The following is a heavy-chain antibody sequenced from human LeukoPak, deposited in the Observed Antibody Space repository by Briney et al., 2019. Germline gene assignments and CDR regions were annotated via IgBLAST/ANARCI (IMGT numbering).Heavy chain of an antibody. CDR3: AKNGVNYWYFDL. CDR1: GFTLSGYA. J-gene: IGHJ2*01. D-gene: IGHD2-8*01. CDR2: ISGSGGGT. Sequence: PGGSLRLSCAASGFTLSGYAMSWVRQAPGKGLEWVSGISGSGGGTYNADSVKGRFTISRDNSKNTLYLQMNSLRAEDTAVYYCAKNGVNYWYFDLWGRGTLVTVSS. V-gene: IGHV3-23*01.